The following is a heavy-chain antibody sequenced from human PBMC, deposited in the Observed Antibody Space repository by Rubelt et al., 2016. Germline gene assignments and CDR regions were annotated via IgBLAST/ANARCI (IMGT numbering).Heavy chain of an antibody. D-gene: IGHD2-15*01. Sequence: SYADSVKGRFTISRDNAKNTLYLQMNSLRAEDTAVYYCARVSIVVVVAATPDYWGQGTLVTVSS. CDR3: ARVSIVVVVAATPDY. V-gene: IGHV3-74*01. J-gene: IGHJ4*02.